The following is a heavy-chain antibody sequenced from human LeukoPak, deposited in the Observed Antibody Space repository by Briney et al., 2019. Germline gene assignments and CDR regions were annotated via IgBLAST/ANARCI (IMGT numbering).Heavy chain of an antibody. J-gene: IGHJ3*02. Sequence: GGSLRLSCAASGFTFSSYGMHWVRQAPGKGLEWVAVISYDGSNKYYADSVKGRFTISRDNSKNTLYLQMNSLRAEDTAVYYCARGGFTMMADAFDIWGQGTMVTVSS. CDR3: ARGGFTMMADAFDI. D-gene: IGHD3-22*01. CDR1: GFTFSSYG. CDR2: ISYDGSNK. V-gene: IGHV3-30*03.